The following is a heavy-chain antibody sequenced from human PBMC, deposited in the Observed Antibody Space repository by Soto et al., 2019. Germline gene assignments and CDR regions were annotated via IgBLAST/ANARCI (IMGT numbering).Heavy chain of an antibody. D-gene: IGHD3-10*01. Sequence: QAQLVESGGGVAQPGGSLRLSCAASGFSFSSFVMHWVRQAPGKGLAWVALVSYDATNQYYSDSVKGRFTVSRDNSKNTLYLQMESLRPGDRAVYYCARGVYGSGSYYAGFDYWGLGTLVTVSS. CDR3: ARGVYGSGSYYAGFDY. J-gene: IGHJ4*02. CDR2: VSYDATNQ. V-gene: IGHV3-30-3*01. CDR1: GFSFSSFV.